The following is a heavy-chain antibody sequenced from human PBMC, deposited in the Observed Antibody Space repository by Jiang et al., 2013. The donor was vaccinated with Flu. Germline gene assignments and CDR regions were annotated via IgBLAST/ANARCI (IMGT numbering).Heavy chain of an antibody. CDR2: IIPILGIP. V-gene: IGHV1-69*04. CDR3: ARDKEHGDVVLVPSKD. D-gene: IGHD7-27*01. Sequence: SGAEVKKPGSSVKVSCKASGGTFSSYAISWVRQAPGQGLEWMGRIIPILGIPNYAQKFQGRVTITADKSTSTASMELSSLRSEDTAIYYCARDKEHGDVVLVPSKDWGQGTLVTVSS. J-gene: IGHJ4*02. CDR1: GGTFSSYA.